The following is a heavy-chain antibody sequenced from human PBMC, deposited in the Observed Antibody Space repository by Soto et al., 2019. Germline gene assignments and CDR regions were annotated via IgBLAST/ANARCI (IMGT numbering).Heavy chain of an antibody. CDR1: GYTFTSYG. J-gene: IGHJ4*02. CDR3: ARRPWYSSGWFGHDY. D-gene: IGHD6-19*01. CDR2: ISAYNGNT. Sequence: QVQLVQSGAEVKKPGASVKVSCKASGYTFTSYGISWVRQAPGQGLEWMGWISAYNGNTNYAQKLQGRVTMTTDTSMXRAYMELRSLRSDDTAVYYCARRPWYSSGWFGHDYWGQGTLVTVSS. V-gene: IGHV1-18*01.